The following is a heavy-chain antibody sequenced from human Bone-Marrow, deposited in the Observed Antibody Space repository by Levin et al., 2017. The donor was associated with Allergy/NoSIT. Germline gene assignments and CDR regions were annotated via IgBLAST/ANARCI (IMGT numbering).Heavy chain of an antibody. Sequence: SETLSLTCSVSGSSLSSYDYYWSWIRQSPGKGLEWIGNTDNSGSTSYNPSLRSRFTISIDTSNNQYSLRLNSVTAADTAVYYCAREQDHDYRDYYFDTWGQGILVTVSS. D-gene: IGHD2-21*02. CDR2: TDNSGST. J-gene: IGHJ5*02. V-gene: IGHV4-30-4*01. CDR1: GSSLSSYDYY. CDR3: AREQDHDYRDYYFDT.